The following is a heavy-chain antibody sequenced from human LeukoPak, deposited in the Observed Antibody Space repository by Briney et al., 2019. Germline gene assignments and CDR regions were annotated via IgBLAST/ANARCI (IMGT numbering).Heavy chain of an antibody. V-gene: IGHV3-30-3*01. J-gene: IGHJ4*02. CDR2: ISYDGSNK. CDR1: GFTFSSYA. CDR3: ARDSPSHIVVVVAATEWYYFDY. Sequence: GGSLRLSCAASGFTFSSYAMHWVRQAPGKGLEWVAVISYDGSNKYYADSVKGRFTISRDNSKNTLYLQMNSLRAEDTAVYYCARDSPSHIVVVVAATEWYYFDYWGQGTLVTVSS. D-gene: IGHD2-15*01.